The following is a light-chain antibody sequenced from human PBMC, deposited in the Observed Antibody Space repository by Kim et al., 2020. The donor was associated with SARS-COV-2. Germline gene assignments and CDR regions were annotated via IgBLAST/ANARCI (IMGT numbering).Light chain of an antibody. CDR1: QSVSSH. V-gene: IGKV3-15*01. CDR2: GSS. Sequence: CPGKRPTLSRRASQSVSSHLAWYQQKPGKAPRLLIYGSSTRATGIPARFSGSGSGTEFTLTISSLQSEDFAVYYCQQYNNWPPWTFGQGTKVDIK. CDR3: QQYNNWPPWT. J-gene: IGKJ1*01.